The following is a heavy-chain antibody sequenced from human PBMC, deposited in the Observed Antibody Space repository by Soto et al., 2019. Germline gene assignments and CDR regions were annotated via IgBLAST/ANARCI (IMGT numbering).Heavy chain of an antibody. J-gene: IGHJ5*02. CDR1: GFTFSTYA. CDR3: AKDSYGSGSPTTWFDP. D-gene: IGHD3-10*01. V-gene: IGHV3-23*01. Sequence: GGSLRLSCAASGFTFSTYAMAWVRQAPGKGLEWVSGVSGSGRSTDYADPVKGRFYISRDNSKNTLYLQMNSLRAEDTAVYYCAKDSYGSGSPTTWFDPWGQGNLVTVSS. CDR2: VSGSGRST.